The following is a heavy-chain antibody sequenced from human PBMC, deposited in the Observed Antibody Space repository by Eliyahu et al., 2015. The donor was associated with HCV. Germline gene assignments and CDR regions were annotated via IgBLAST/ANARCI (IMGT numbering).Heavy chain of an antibody. CDR1: GXSFXXSW. CDR3: TTLRFYGDFRGEEY. Sequence: EGQLVESGGGLVKPGGFLRXSCAASGXSFXXSWMNWVRXXPGKGLEWVGRIKSKIDGETIDYAAPVKGRFTISREDSKNTLYLQMNSLKTEDTAVYYCTTLRFYGDFRGEEYWGQGTMVTVSS. CDR2: IKSKIDGETI. V-gene: IGHV3-15*01. J-gene: IGHJ4*02. D-gene: IGHD4-17*01.